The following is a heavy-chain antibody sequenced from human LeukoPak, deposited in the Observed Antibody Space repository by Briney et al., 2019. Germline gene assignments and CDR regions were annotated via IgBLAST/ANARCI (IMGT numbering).Heavy chain of an antibody. D-gene: IGHD3-22*01. CDR3: ARDTDSPHYYDSSGYLRAEAFDI. J-gene: IGHJ3*02. V-gene: IGHV4-4*07. CDR2: IYTSGST. Sequence: SETLSLTCTVSGGSISSYYWSWIRQPAGKGLERIGRIYTSGSTNYNPSLKSRVTMSVDTSKNQFSLKLSSVTAADTAVYYCARDTDSPHYYDSSGYLRAEAFDIWGQGTMVTVSS. CDR1: GGSISSYY.